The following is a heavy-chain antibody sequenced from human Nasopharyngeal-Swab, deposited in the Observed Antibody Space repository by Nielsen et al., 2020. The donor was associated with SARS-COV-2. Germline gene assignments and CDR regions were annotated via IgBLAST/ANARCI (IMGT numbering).Heavy chain of an antibody. CDR2: INSNGSST. J-gene: IGHJ4*02. Sequence: VRQAPGKGLVWVSRINSNGSSTSYADSVKGRFTISRDNAKNTLYLQMNSLRAEDTAVYYCAKTRSSWYFNYWGQGTLVTVSS. D-gene: IGHD6-13*01. CDR3: AKTRSSWYFNY. V-gene: IGHV3-74*01.